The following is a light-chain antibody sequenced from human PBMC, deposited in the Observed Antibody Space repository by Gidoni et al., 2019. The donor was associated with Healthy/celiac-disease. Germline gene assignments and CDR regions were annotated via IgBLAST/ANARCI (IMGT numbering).Light chain of an antibody. CDR1: QGIRHY. V-gene: IGKV1-16*02. J-gene: IGKJ1*01. Sequence: DIQLTQSPSSLSASVGDRVTITCRAGQGIRHYLALFQQKPGKAPQTLIYSGSSLASWVPSKVSGSGSGTDFTLTIRNLQPEDFATFYCQQDNSYPWAFGQGTKVEIK. CDR2: SGS. CDR3: QQDNSYPWA.